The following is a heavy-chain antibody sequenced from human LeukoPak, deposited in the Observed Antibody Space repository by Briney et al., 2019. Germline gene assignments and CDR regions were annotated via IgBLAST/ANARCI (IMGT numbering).Heavy chain of an antibody. CDR1: GYTFTSYG. CDR2: ISAYNGNT. Sequence: ASVKVSCKASGYTFTSYGISWVRQAPGQGLEWMGWISAYNGNTNYAQKLQGRVTMTRDTSTSTVYMELSSLRSEDTAVYYCVRARDGYNDAYDIWGQGTMVTVPS. D-gene: IGHD5-24*01. CDR3: VRARDGYNDAYDI. J-gene: IGHJ3*02. V-gene: IGHV1-18*01.